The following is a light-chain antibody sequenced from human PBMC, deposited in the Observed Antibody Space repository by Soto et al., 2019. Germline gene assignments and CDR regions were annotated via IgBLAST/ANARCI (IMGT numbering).Light chain of an antibody. CDR2: DAS. CDR1: QSISRW. Sequence: DIQMTQSPSTLSASVGDRVTITCRASQSISRWLAWYQQRPGKAPKILIFDASILKSGVPSRFSGSGSGTEFTLTISSLQPDDFAPYYCQQYNNYLTWTFGQGTKVDIK. CDR3: QQYNNYLTWT. J-gene: IGKJ1*01. V-gene: IGKV1-5*01.